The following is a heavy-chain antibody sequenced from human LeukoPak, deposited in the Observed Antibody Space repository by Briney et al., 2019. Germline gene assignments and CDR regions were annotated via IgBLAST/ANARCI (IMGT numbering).Heavy chain of an antibody. D-gene: IGHD1-26*01. V-gene: IGHV1-2*02. CDR1: GYTLTDYY. CDR3: ARDWRGSYFPDF. J-gene: IGHJ4*02. CDR2: INPNSGDT. Sequence: GASVEVSCKASGYTLTDYYMHWVRQAPGQGLEWMGWINPNSGDTNYAQKFQGRVTMTRDTSISTAYMDLSRLTPDDTAIYYCARDWRGSYFPDFWGQGTLVTVSS.